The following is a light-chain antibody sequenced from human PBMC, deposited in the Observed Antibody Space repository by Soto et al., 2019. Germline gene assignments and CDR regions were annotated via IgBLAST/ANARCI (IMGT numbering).Light chain of an antibody. CDR3: QQYNNWPRT. CDR2: RAS. J-gene: IGKJ1*01. Sequence: EIVMTQSPATLSVSPGERATLSCRASQSVDSNLVWYQQKPGQSPRLLILRASTRATGIPARFSGSGSGTEFTLTISSLQSEDFAVYYCQQYNNWPRTFGQGTKVDIK. V-gene: IGKV3-15*01. CDR1: QSVDSN.